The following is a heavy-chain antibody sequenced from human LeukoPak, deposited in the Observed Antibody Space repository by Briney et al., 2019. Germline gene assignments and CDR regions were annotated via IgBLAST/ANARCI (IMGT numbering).Heavy chain of an antibody. CDR3: ARAGSRAAAGEVGFDY. CDR1: GYSFTSYW. J-gene: IGHJ4*02. V-gene: IGHV5-51*01. D-gene: IGHD6-13*01. Sequence: GESLKISCKGSGYSFTSYWIGWVRQMPGKGLEWMGIIYPGDSDTRYSPSYQGQVTISADKSISTAYLQWSSLKASDTAMYYCARAGSRAAAGEVGFDYWGRGTLVTVSS. CDR2: IYPGDSDT.